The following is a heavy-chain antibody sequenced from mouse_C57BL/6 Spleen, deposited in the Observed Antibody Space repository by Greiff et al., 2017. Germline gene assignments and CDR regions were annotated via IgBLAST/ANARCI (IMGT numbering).Heavy chain of an antibody. J-gene: IGHJ1*03. CDR3: ASYDGYYNWYFDV. Sequence: EVQGVESGGGLVKPGGSLKLSCAASGFTFSDYGMHWVRQAPEKGLEWVAYISSGSSTIYYADTVKGRFTISRDNAKNTLFLQMTRLRSEDTAMYYCASYDGYYNWYFDVWGTGTTVTVSS. CDR2: ISSGSSTI. D-gene: IGHD2-3*01. CDR1: GFTFSDYG. V-gene: IGHV5-17*01.